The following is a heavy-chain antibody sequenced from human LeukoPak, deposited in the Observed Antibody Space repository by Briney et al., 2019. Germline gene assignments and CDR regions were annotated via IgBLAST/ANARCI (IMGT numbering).Heavy chain of an antibody. D-gene: IGHD3-3*01. CDR2: IYYSGST. J-gene: IGHJ4*02. Sequence: PSETLSLTCTVSGGSISSYYWSWIRQPPGKGLEWIGYIYYSGSTNYNPSLKSRVTISVDTSKNQFSLKLSSVTAADTAVYYCARGRFLEWPFDYWGQGTLVTVSS. V-gene: IGHV4-59*01. CDR1: GGSISSYY. CDR3: ARGRFLEWPFDY.